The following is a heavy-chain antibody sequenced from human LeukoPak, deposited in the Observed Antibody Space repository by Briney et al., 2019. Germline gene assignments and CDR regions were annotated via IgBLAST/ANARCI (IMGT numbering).Heavy chain of an antibody. J-gene: IGHJ5*02. Sequence: SETLSLTCAVSGGSVSGFFWSWFRQPPGKGLEWIGYVSDTRDTDYNPSLKSRVTISVDTSKNHLSLKLRSVTAADTAVYFCARHAGWLQSDTWGQGTLVIVSS. CDR1: GGSVSGFF. CDR2: VSDTRDT. D-gene: IGHD5-24*01. V-gene: IGHV4-59*08. CDR3: ARHAGWLQSDT.